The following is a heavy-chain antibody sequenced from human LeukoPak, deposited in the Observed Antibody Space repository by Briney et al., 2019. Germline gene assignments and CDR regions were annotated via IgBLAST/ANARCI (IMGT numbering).Heavy chain of an antibody. J-gene: IGHJ6*03. D-gene: IGHD1-26*01. V-gene: IGHV3-30*18. CDR1: GFTFDDYA. CDR2: ISYDGSNK. CDR3: AKHPGDFTGIVNYYYMDV. Sequence: PGRSLRLSCAASGFTFDDYAMHWVRQAPGKGLEWVAVISYDGSNKYYADSVKGRFTISRDNSKNTLYLQMNSLRAEDTAVYYCAKHPGDFTGIVNYYYMDVWGKGTTVTVSS.